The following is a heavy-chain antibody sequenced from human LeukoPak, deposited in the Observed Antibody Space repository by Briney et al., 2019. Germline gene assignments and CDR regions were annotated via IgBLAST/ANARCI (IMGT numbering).Heavy chain of an antibody. CDR1: GFTVSSNY. J-gene: IGHJ4*02. D-gene: IGHD1-26*01. Sequence: GSLRLSCAASGFTVSSNYMSWVRQAPGKGLEWVANIKQDGSEKYYVDSVKGRFTISRDNAKNSLYLQMNSLRAEDTAVYYCARESSGSYHEFDYWGQGTLVTVSS. V-gene: IGHV3-7*01. CDR2: IKQDGSEK. CDR3: ARESSGSYHEFDY.